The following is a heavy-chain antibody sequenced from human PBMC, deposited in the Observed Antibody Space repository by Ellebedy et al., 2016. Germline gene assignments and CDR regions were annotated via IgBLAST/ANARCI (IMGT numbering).Heavy chain of an antibody. CDR1: GDSISSYY. D-gene: IGHD6-19*01. J-gene: IGHJ6*02. Sequence: SETLSLTCTVSGDSISSYYWSWIRQPPGKGLEWIGYIYYSGTTNYNPSLTSRVTISVDTSKNQFSLKLSSVTAADTAVYYCARLGANSGWYFEWGMDVWGQGTTVTVSS. CDR2: IYYSGTT. CDR3: ARLGANSGWYFEWGMDV. V-gene: IGHV4-59*08.